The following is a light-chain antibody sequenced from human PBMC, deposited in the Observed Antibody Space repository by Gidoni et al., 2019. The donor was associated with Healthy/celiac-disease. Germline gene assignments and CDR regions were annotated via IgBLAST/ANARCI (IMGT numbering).Light chain of an antibody. J-gene: IGKJ1*01. Sequence: DIQMTKSPSTLSASVGDRVTITCRASQSISSWLAWYQQKPGKAPKLLIYKASSLESGVPSRFSGSGSGTEFTLTISSLQPDDFATYYCQQYNSYSTFGQXTKVEIK. V-gene: IGKV1-5*03. CDR2: KAS. CDR1: QSISSW. CDR3: QQYNSYST.